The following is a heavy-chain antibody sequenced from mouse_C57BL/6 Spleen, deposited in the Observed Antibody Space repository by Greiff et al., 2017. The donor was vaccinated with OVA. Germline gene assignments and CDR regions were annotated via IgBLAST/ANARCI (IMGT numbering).Heavy chain of an antibody. Sequence: QVQLQQSGPELVRPGVSVKISCKGSGYTFTDYAMHWVKQSHAKSLEWIGMIHPNSGSTNYNEKFKSKATLTVDKSSSTAYMQLSSLTSEDSAVYYCAREYYDYDYFDYWGQGTTLTVSS. CDR2: IHPNSGST. CDR3: AREYYDYDYFDY. D-gene: IGHD2-4*01. CDR1: GYTFTDYA. J-gene: IGHJ2*01. V-gene: IGHV1-67*01.